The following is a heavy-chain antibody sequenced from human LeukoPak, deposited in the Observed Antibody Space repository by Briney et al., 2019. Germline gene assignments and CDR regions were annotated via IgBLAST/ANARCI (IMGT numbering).Heavy chain of an antibody. D-gene: IGHD2-15*01. V-gene: IGHV3-33*01. Sequence: GRSLRLSCAASGFTFSSYGMHWVRQAPGKGLEWVAVIWYDGTNKYYADSVKGRFTISRDNSKNTLYLQMNSLRAEDTAVYYCARDSTQPGPVVVAATYAGFDYWGQGTLVTVSS. J-gene: IGHJ4*02. CDR2: IWYDGTNK. CDR3: ARDSTQPGPVVVAATYAGFDY. CDR1: GFTFSSYG.